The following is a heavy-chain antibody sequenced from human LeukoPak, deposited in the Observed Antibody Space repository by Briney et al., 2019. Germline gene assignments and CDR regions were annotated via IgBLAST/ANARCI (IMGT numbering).Heavy chain of an antibody. CDR3: ARGEAVAGTVY. J-gene: IGHJ4*02. D-gene: IGHD6-19*01. V-gene: IGHV3-74*01. CDR2: INSDGYSI. Sequence: GGSLRLSCAASRFTFSRYWMHWVRQAPGKGLVWVSRINSDGYSISYADSVKGRFTISRDNAKNTLYLQLHSLRGDDTAVYYCARGEAVAGTVYWGQGTQVTVSS. CDR1: RFTFSRYW.